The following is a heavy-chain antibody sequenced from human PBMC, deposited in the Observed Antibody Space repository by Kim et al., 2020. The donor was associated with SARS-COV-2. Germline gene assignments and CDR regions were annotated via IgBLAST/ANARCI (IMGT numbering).Heavy chain of an antibody. J-gene: IGHJ4*02. CDR2: ISTTNDGST. D-gene: IGHD2-15*01. Sequence: GGSLRLSCVASGFTFSRYSMTWVRQAPGKGLEWVSVISTTNDGSTYYADSVKGRFTISRDNSKNTLFLQMSSLRVDDTAVYYCAPRGVAVEWGQGTLVTVSS. CDR1: GFTFSRYS. V-gene: IGHV3-23*01. CDR3: APRGVAVE.